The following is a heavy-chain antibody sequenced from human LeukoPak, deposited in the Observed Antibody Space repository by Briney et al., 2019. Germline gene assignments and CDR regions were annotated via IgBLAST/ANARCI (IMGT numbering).Heavy chain of an antibody. V-gene: IGHV3-30*02. CDR1: GFTFSSYG. CDR2: IRYDGSNK. CDR3: ARDTSSGSYFDY. Sequence: GGSLRLSCAASGFTFSSYGMHWVRQAPGKGLEWVAFIRYDGSNKYYADSVKGRFTTSRDNSKNTLYLQMNSLRAEDTAVYYCARDTSSGSYFDYWGQGTLVTVSS. D-gene: IGHD3-22*01. J-gene: IGHJ4*02.